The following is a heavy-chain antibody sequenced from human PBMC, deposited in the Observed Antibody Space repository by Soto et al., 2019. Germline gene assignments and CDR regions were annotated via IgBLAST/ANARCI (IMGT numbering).Heavy chain of an antibody. CDR3: AKETFGVGWTLDF. CDR1: GFNFGDYT. CDR2: ISGGGGNS. V-gene: IGHV3-23*01. D-gene: IGHD6-19*01. J-gene: IGHJ4*02. Sequence: QLLESGGGLVQPVGSRRLSCAASGFNFGDYTMTWVRQAPGKGLVWISTISGGGGNSYYADVVKGRFTITRDNSKNTLYLQMNSLKGEDTALYFCAKETFGVGWTLDFWGQGTLVTVSS.